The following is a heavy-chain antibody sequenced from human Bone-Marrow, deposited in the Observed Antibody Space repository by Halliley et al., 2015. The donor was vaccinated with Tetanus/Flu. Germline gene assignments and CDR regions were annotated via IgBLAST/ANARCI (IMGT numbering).Heavy chain of an antibody. CDR2: ISYRGST. CDR3: VRDAYASSHFDF. Sequence: EWIGYISYRGSTNHNPPPGSRVAMSIDPSKNQFSLKLTSVTAADTAVYYCVRDAYASSHFDFWGQGIRVIVSS. D-gene: IGHD2-8*01. J-gene: IGHJ4*02. V-gene: IGHV4-59*01.